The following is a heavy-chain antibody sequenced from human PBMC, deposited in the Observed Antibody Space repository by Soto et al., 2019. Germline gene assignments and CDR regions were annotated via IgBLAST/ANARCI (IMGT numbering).Heavy chain of an antibody. D-gene: IGHD3-10*01. Sequence: SETLSLTCTVSGGSISSSSYYWGWIRQPPGKGLEWIGSIYYSGSTYYNPSLKSRVTISVDTSKNQFSLKLSSVTAADTAVYYCARRFDYGSGSYYYSEYYYYYYMDVWGKGTTVTVSS. CDR2: IYYSGST. J-gene: IGHJ6*03. CDR1: GGSISSSSYY. V-gene: IGHV4-39*01. CDR3: ARRFDYGSGSYYYSEYYYYYYMDV.